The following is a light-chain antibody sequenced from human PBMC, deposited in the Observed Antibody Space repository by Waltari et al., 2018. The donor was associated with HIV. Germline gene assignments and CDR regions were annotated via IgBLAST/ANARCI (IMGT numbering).Light chain of an antibody. CDR1: KIETKR. CDR3: QVWDSTSDHFVV. J-gene: IGLJ2*01. Sequence: SYVLTQPPSVSEAPGQTARIACGGNKIETKRVHWYQHKSGQAPVLVVYDDSYRPSGIPERFSASNSGNTATLTISMVEVGDEADYYCQVWDSTSDHFVVFGGGTKLTVL. CDR2: DDS. V-gene: IGLV3-21*02.